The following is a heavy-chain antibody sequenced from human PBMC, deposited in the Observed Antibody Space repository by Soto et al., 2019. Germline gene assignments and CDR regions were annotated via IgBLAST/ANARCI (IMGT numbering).Heavy chain of an antibody. V-gene: IGHV1-3*01. Sequence: GAVKVSCKASGYTFTINALHCVLRSPVQRLEWMGCINAGNGNTKYSQKFQGRVTITSDTSASTAYMELSSLRSEDTAVYYCARDIVATIGWFDPWGQGTLVTVSS. CDR1: GYTFTINA. D-gene: IGHD5-12*01. CDR3: ARDIVATIGWFDP. J-gene: IGHJ5*02. CDR2: INAGNGNT.